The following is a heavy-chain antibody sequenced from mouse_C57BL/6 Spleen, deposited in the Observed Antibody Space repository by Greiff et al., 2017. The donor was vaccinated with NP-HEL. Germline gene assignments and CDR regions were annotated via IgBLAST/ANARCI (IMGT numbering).Heavy chain of an antibody. CDR3: ARDQANWAYFDY. D-gene: IGHD4-1*01. Sequence: DVMLVESGGGLVKPGGSLKLSCAASGFTFSSYAMSWVRQTPEKRLEWVATISDGGSYTYYPDNVKGRFTISRDNAKNNLYLQMSHLKSEDTAMYYCARDQANWAYFDYWGQGTTLTVSS. J-gene: IGHJ2*01. V-gene: IGHV5-4*01. CDR2: ISDGGSYT. CDR1: GFTFSSYA.